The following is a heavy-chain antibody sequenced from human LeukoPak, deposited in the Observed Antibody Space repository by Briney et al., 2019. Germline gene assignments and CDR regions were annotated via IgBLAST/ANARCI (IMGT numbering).Heavy chain of an antibody. CDR3: ARANTIFGVEPDYYFDY. D-gene: IGHD3-3*01. V-gene: IGHV3-48*03. CDR2: ISSSGGNI. CDR1: GFSFSSYE. J-gene: IGHJ4*02. Sequence: SGGSLRLSCAASGFSFSSYEMIWVRQAPGKGLEWISYISSSGGNIYHADSVKGRFTISRDNAKNSLYLQMNSLRVEDTAVYYCARANTIFGVEPDYYFDYWGQGTLVSVSS.